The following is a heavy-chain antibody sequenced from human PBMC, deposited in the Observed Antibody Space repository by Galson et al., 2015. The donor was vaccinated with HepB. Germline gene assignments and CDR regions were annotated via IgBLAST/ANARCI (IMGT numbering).Heavy chain of an antibody. CDR3: ARGPAAVVYDYVWGSSRQPLYYLDS. D-gene: IGHD3-16*02. CDR2: INHSGST. Sequence: ETLSLTCAVYGGSFSDYYWSWIRQPPGKGLEWIGEINHSGSTNDNPSLKSRITIAVDTSKNQFSLKLTSVTAADAAVYYCARGPAAVVYDYVWGSSRQPLYYLDSWGQGTLLTVSS. CDR1: GGSFSDYY. J-gene: IGHJ4*02. V-gene: IGHV4-34*01.